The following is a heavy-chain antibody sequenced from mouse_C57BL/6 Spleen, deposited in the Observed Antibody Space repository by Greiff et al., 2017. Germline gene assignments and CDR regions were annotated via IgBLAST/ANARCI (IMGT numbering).Heavy chain of an antibody. J-gene: IGHJ3*01. Sequence: VQLQQSGAELARPGASVKLSCKASGYTFTSYGISWVKQRTGQGLEWIGEIYPRSGNTYYNEKFKGKATLTADKSSSTAYMELRSLTSADSAVYFCARSGDYDGYSAWFAYWGQGTLVTVSA. D-gene: IGHD2-3*01. CDR3: ARSGDYDGYSAWFAY. CDR2: IYPRSGNT. CDR1: GYTFTSYG. V-gene: IGHV1-81*01.